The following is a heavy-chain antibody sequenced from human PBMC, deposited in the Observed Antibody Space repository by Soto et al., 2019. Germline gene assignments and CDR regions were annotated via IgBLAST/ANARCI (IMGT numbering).Heavy chain of an antibody. CDR3: ARHKGGDPYYFDY. CDR1: GFTFSNYA. Sequence: QVQLVESGGGVVQPGMSLRLSCAASGFTFSNYAMHWVRQAPGKGLEWVAVIWYDGSNKYYADSLKGRFTISRDNSKNTLYLQMNTLRAEDTAVYYCARHKGGDPYYFDYWGQGTLVTVSS. D-gene: IGHD4-17*01. J-gene: IGHJ4*02. V-gene: IGHV3-33*01. CDR2: IWYDGSNK.